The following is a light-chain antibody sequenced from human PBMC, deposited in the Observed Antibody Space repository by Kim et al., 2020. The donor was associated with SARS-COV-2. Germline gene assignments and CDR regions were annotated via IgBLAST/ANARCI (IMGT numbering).Light chain of an antibody. CDR3: QQYTNWPVT. CDR1: QSLSSN. CDR2: GAS. Sequence: VSPGERATLSCRASQSLSSNLAWYQQKPGQAPRLLIYGASTRATGIPARFSGSGSGTEFTLTISSLQSEDFAVYYCQQYTNWPVTFGQGTKVDIK. J-gene: IGKJ1*01. V-gene: IGKV3-15*01.